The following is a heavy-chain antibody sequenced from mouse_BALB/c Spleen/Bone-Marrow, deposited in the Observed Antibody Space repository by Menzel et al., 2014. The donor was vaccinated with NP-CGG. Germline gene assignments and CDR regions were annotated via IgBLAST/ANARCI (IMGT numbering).Heavy chain of an antibody. CDR3: TTGFAY. CDR1: GFTFSNYW. V-gene: IGHV6-6*02. CDR2: IRLKSNNYAT. Sequence: EVHLVESGGVLVQPGRSMKLSCVASGFTFSNYWMNWVRQSPEKGLEWVAEIRLKSNNYATHYAESVRGRFTISRDDSKSSVYLQMNNLRAEDTGIYYCTTGFAYWGQGTLVTVSA. J-gene: IGHJ3*01.